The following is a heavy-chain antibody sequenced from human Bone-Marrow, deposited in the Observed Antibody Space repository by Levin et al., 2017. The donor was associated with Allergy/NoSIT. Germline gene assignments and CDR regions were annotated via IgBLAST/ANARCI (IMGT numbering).Heavy chain of an antibody. CDR2: IGSDGNNT. D-gene: IGHD2-8*01. Sequence: TGESLKISCAASGFTFHTYAMNWVRQTPGKGLEWVSTIGSDGNNTFYADSVQGRFTISRDNSKNTLYLQMNSLRDDDTGVYYCAKHGYCPDGVCRRTTWFDPWGQGTLVTVS. CDR3: AKHGYCPDGVCRRTTWFDP. V-gene: IGHV3-23*01. CDR1: GFTFHTYA. J-gene: IGHJ5*02.